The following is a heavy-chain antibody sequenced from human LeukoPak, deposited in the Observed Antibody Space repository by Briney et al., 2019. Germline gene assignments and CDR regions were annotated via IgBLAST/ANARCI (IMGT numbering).Heavy chain of an antibody. D-gene: IGHD6-6*01. J-gene: IGHJ4*02. CDR1: GFTFSRYA. CDR3: VKGSSSSRPYYFDY. V-gene: IGHV3-23*01. CDR2: ITDSGGDT. Sequence: GSLRLSCAASGFTFSRYAMSWVRQAPGKGLEWVSAITDSGGDTFHADSVKGRLTISRDNSKNAPYLQMNSLRVEDTAVYYCVKGSSSSRPYYFDYWGQGTLVTVSS.